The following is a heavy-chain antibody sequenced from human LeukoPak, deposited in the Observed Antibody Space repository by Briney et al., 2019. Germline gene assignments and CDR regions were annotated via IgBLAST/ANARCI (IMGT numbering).Heavy chain of an antibody. CDR2: SSTSGSTI. V-gene: IGHV3-11*04. CDR3: AAREAQKNAFDI. CDR1: GFIISDYY. J-gene: IGHJ3*02. Sequence: GGSLRLSCAASGFIISDYYMSWIRQAPGKGLEWLSYSSTSGSTISYADSVKGRFTISRDNAKNSLYLQMNSLRAEDTAVYCCAAREAQKNAFDIWGQGTMVTVSS.